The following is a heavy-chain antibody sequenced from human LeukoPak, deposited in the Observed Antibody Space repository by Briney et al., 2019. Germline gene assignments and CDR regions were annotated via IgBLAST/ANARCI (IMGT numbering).Heavy chain of an antibody. V-gene: IGHV3-9*01. CDR3: ARGLDYYDSSGYYYGELYFDY. Sequence: GGSLRLSCAASGFTFDDYAMHWVRQAPGKGLEWVSGISWNSGSIGYADSVKGRFTISRDNAKNSLYLQMNSLRAEDTAVYYCARGLDYYDSSGYYYGELYFDYWGQGTLVTVSS. J-gene: IGHJ4*02. CDR1: GFTFDDYA. D-gene: IGHD3-22*01. CDR2: ISWNSGSI.